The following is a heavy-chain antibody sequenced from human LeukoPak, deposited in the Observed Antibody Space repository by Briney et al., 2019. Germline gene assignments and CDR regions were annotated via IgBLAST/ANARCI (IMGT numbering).Heavy chain of an antibody. CDR1: GASIRSSY. D-gene: IGHD3-22*01. V-gene: IGHV4-59*08. J-gene: IGHJ5*02. Sequence: KPSETLPLTCTVSGASIRSSYWSWLRQPPGKGLEWIGYIYYTGSTNSNPSLKSRVTVSVDTSMNQFSLKLSSMTAADTAVYYCARLDRSGYEMGGTWFDPWGQGTLVTVSS. CDR3: ARLDRSGYEMGGTWFDP. CDR2: IYYTGST.